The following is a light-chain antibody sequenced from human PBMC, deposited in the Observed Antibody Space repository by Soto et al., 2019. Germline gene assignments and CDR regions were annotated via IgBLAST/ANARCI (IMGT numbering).Light chain of an antibody. CDR3: AQGLAVPFT. CDR2: LGS. Sequence: EIGLTQSPLSLPVTPGEPASISCRSSRSILGSSGYNYLNWYLQKPGQSPQLLIYLGSSRASGVPDRFSGSGSGTDFTLTISRVEAGDVGVYFCAQGLAVPFTFGGGTKVDIK. V-gene: IGKV2-28*01. J-gene: IGKJ4*01. CDR1: RSILGSSGYNY.